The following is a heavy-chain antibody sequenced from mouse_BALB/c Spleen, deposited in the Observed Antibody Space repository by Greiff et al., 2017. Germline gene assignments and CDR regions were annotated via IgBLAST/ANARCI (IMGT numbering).Heavy chain of an antibody. CDR3: ARIYYGNYGVAY. Sequence: VHVKQSGAELVKPGASVKLSCTASGFNIKDTYMHWVKQRPEQGLEWIGRIDPANGNTKYDPKFQGKATITADTSSNTAYLQLSSLTSEDTAVYYCARIYYGNYGVAYWGQGTLVTVAA. CDR1: GFNIKDTY. CDR2: IDPANGNT. D-gene: IGHD2-1*01. J-gene: IGHJ3*01. V-gene: IGHV14-3*02.